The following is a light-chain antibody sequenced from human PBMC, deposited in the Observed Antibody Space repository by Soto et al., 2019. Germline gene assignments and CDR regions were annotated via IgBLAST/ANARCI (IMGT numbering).Light chain of an antibody. V-gene: IGKV1-8*01. CDR2: AAS. CDR1: QSIISY. Sequence: AIPMPQSPSSLSASVGDRVTITCRASQSIISYLAWYQQKPGKAPKLLIYAASTLQSGVPSRFSGSGSGTDFTLTISCLQSEDFATYYCQQYYSYPRTFGQGTKVDIK. J-gene: IGKJ1*01. CDR3: QQYYSYPRT.